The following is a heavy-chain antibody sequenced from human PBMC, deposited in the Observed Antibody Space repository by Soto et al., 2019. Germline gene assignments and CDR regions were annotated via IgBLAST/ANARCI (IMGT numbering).Heavy chain of an antibody. CDR1: GFTFSSYA. V-gene: IGHV3-23*01. CDR2: ISGSGGST. CDR3: AKTSNDDILTGYYHTYLDY. D-gene: IGHD3-9*01. J-gene: IGHJ4*02. Sequence: GGSLRLSCAASGFTFSSYAMSWVRQAPGKGLEWVSAISGSGGSTYYADSVKGRFTISRDNSKNTLYLQMNSLRAEDTAVYYCAKTSNDDILTGYYHTYLDYWGQGTLVTVSS.